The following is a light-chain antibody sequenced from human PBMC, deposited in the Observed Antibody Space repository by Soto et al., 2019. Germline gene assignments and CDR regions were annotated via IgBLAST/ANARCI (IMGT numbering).Light chain of an antibody. Sequence: QSVLTQPPSASGSPGQSVTISCTGTFNDVGGYNSVSWYQHHPGKAPKLLIYEVIKRPSGIPDRFSGSKSDNTASLTVSGLQGEDEADYYCSSYTNINTRACVFGTGTKVTVL. J-gene: IGLJ1*01. CDR2: EVI. CDR3: SSYTNINTRACV. CDR1: FNDVGGYNS. V-gene: IGLV2-8*01.